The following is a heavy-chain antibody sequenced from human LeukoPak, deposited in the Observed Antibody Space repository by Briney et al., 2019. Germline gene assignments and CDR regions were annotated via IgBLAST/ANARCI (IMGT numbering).Heavy chain of an antibody. Sequence: GGSLRLSCAASGFTFRHAWMSWVRQAPGKGLEWVGRIRSKTDGGTTDYAAPVKGRFTSSRDDSGNTLYLQMSSLRTEDTAVYYCTKSLDCSRTSCDSWGQGTLVTVSS. CDR2: IRSKTDGGTT. CDR1: GFTFRHAW. V-gene: IGHV3-15*01. CDR3: TKSLDCSRTSCDS. D-gene: IGHD2-2*01. J-gene: IGHJ5*01.